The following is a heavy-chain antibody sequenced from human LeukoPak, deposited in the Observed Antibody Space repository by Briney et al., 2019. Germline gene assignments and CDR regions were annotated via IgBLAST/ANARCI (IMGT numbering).Heavy chain of an antibody. D-gene: IGHD2-21*02. CDR2: IHYTGST. V-gene: IGHV4-59*08. CDR3: GRAPDC. CDR1: GGSISSHY. J-gene: IGHJ4*02. Sequence: SETLSLTCTVSGGSISSHYWTWIRQPPGKGLEWIGYIHYTGSTSNNPSLKSRVTISVDTSKNQFSLKLSSVTAADTAVYYCGRAPDCWGQGILVTVSS.